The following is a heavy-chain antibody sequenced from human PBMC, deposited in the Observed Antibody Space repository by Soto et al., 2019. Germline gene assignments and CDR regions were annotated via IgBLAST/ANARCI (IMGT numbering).Heavy chain of an antibody. CDR3: ARDSAAGPNWFDP. CDR2: IIPIFGTA. CDR1: GGTFSSYA. Sequence: SVKVSCKASGGTFSSYAISWVRQAPGQGLEWMGGIIPIFGTANYAQKFQGRVTITADESTSTAYMELSSLRSEDTAVYYCARDSAAGPNWFDPWGQGTLVTVSS. J-gene: IGHJ5*02. D-gene: IGHD6-13*01. V-gene: IGHV1-69*13.